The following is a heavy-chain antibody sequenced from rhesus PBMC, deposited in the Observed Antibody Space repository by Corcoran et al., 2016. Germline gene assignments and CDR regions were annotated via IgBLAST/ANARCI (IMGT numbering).Heavy chain of an antibody. CDR3: ARGSYGSNWGRSLDV. CDR2: INGNSGRT. J-gene: IGHJ5-2*02. Sequence: QVQLQESGPGLVKPSETLSLTCAVSGASISSYWWNWIRQPPGKGLEWIGEINGNSGRTNYNPSLKSRVTSSKDASKNQFSLKLSSVTAADTAVYYCARGSYGSNWGRSLDVWGRGVLVTVSS. CDR1: GASISSYW. D-gene: IGHD4-29*01. V-gene: IGHV4-80*01.